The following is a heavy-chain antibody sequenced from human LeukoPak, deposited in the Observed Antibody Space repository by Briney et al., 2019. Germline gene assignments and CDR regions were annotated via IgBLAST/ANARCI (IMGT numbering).Heavy chain of an antibody. J-gene: IGHJ4*02. D-gene: IGHD1-26*01. CDR3: ARDSGSGNNDY. CDR1: GYTFTGYY. V-gene: IGHV1-3*01. CDR2: ISAGNGNT. Sequence: GASVKVSCKASGYTFTGYYMHWVRQAPGQRLEWMGWISAGNGNTKYSQNFQGRVTFISNTSATTAFMELSSVRSEGAAVYYCARDSGSGNNDYWGQGTLVTVSS.